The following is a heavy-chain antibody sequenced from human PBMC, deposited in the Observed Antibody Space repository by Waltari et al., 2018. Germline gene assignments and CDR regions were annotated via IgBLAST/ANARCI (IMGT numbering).Heavy chain of an antibody. D-gene: IGHD1-26*01. CDR3: ARDGYRLVGATAY. J-gene: IGHJ4*02. CDR1: GFTFSSYW. CDR2: KKQDGSEK. Sequence: EVQLVESGGGLVQPGGSLRLSCAASGFTFSSYWMSWVRQAPGKGWGWVANKKQDGSEKYYVDSVKGRCTISRDNAKNSLYLQMNSLRAEDTAVYYCARDGYRLVGATAYWGQGTLVTVSS. V-gene: IGHV3-7*01.